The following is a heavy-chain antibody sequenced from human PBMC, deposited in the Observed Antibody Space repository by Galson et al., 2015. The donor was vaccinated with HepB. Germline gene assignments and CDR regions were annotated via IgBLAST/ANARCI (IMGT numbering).Heavy chain of an antibody. D-gene: IGHD2-8*01. J-gene: IGHJ4*02. Sequence: SLRLSCAASGFTLSSYGMHWVRQAPGKGLEWVAVIRYDGSNKYYADSVKGRFTISRDNSKNTLYLQMNSLRAEDTAVYYCARALRVRLPSDYWGQGTLVTVSS. CDR2: IRYDGSNK. CDR3: ARALRVRLPSDY. V-gene: IGHV3-33*08. CDR1: GFTLSSYG.